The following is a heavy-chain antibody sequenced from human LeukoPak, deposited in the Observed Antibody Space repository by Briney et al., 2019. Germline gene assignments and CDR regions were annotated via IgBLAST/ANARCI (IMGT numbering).Heavy chain of an antibody. D-gene: IGHD2-2*02. J-gene: IGHJ6*03. CDR1: GYTFTSYG. CDR2: ISAYNGNT. CDR3: ARDAGYCSSTSCYKYYYYMDV. Sequence: GASVKVSCKASGYTFTSYGISWVRQAPGQGLEWMGWISAYNGNTNHAQKLQGRVTMTTDTSTSTAYMELRSLRSDDTAVYYCARDAGYCSSTSCYKYYYYMDVWGKGTTVTVSS. V-gene: IGHV1-18*01.